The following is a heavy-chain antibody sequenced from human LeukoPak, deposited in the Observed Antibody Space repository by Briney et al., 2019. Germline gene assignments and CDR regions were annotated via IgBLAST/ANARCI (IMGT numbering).Heavy chain of an antibody. V-gene: IGHV4-39*07. CDR1: GGSISSSSYY. D-gene: IGHD4-23*01. CDR3: ARIKAVVTPWVFDY. CDR2: ISYTGIT. Sequence: PSETLSLTCTVSGGSISSSSYYWGWIRQPPGKGLAWIGSISYTGITYYNPSLKSRVTISVDTSKNQFSLKLSSVTAADTAVYFCARIKAVVTPWVFDYWGQGSQVTVSS. J-gene: IGHJ4*02.